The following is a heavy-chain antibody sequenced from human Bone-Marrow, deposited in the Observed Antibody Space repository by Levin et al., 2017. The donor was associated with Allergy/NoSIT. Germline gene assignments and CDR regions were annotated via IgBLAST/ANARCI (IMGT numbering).Heavy chain of an antibody. CDR3: ASDITVAGSKAMDV. J-gene: IGHJ6*02. D-gene: IGHD6-19*01. CDR2: NSTTTGIP. CDR1: GYTFTNYA. Sequence: GESLKISCKASGYTFTNYAVNWLRQAPGQGPEWMGWNSTTTGIPRYARGFRGRFDFSLDTSVSTANLQISSLTADDTAVYYCASDITVAGSKAMDVWGQGTTVTVSS. V-gene: IGHV7-4-1*02.